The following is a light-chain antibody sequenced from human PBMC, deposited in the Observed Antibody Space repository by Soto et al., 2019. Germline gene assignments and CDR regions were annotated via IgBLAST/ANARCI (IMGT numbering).Light chain of an antibody. Sequence: QSALTQPPSASGSPGQSVTISCTGTSSDVGGYDFVSWYQQHPGKAPKILIYEVSKRASGVPDRFSGSKSGNTASLTVSGLQPDDEADYYCNSYGGNTNVVFGGGTQLTLL. CDR1: SSDVGGYDF. CDR2: EVS. CDR3: NSYGGNTNVV. V-gene: IGLV2-8*01. J-gene: IGLJ2*01.